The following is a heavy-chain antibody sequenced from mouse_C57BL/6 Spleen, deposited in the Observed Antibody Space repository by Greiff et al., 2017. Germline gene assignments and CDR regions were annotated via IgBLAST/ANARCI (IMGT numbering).Heavy chain of an antibody. V-gene: IGHV5-9*01. D-gene: IGHD1-1*01. J-gene: IGHJ2*01. Sequence: EVKLEESGGGLVKPGGSLKLSCAASGFTFSSYTMSWVRQTPEKRLEWVATISGGGGNTYYPDSVKGRFTISRDNAKNTLYLQMSSLRSEDTALYYCARHGITTYFDYWGQGTTLTVSS. CDR1: GFTFSSYT. CDR3: ARHGITTYFDY. CDR2: ISGGGGNT.